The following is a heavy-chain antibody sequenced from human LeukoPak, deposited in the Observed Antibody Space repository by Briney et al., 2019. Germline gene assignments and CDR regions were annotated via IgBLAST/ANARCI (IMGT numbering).Heavy chain of an antibody. CDR1: GGTFSSYA. CDR2: IIPILGIA. V-gene: IGHV1-69*04. D-gene: IGHD3-22*01. CDR3: AREYYDSSGSDY. Sequence: ASVKVSCKASGGTFSSYAISWVRQAPGQGLEWMGRIIPILGIANYAQKFQGRVTITADKSTRTAYMELSSLRSEDTAVYYCAREYYDSSGSDYWGQGTLVTVSS. J-gene: IGHJ4*02.